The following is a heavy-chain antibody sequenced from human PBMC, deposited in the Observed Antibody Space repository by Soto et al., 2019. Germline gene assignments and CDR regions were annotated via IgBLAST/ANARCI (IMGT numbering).Heavy chain of an antibody. Sequence: SQTLSLTCSISGDSVSSNSAAWNWIRQSPSRGLEWLGRTYYRSKWYNDYAVSVKSRITINPDTSKNQFSLQLNYVTPEDTAVYYCAREVVVVVAETYYYYYGMDVWGQGTTVTVSS. CDR1: GDSVSSNSAA. V-gene: IGHV6-1*01. D-gene: IGHD2-15*01. CDR2: TYYRSKWYN. J-gene: IGHJ6*02. CDR3: AREVVVVVAETYYYYYGMDV.